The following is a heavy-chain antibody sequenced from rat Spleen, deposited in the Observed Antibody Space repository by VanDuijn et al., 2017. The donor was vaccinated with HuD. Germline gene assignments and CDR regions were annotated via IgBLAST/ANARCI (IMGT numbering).Heavy chain of an antibody. CDR2: INTDGGST. J-gene: IGHJ4*01. CDR1: GFTFSNYW. Sequence: EVQLVESGGGLVQPGRSMKLSCVASGFTFSNYWMYWVRQAPGKGLEWVSSINTDGGSTSYLDSVKGRFTISRDNAENTVYLQMNSLGSEDTAKYYCAKDKDGGYVMDAWGQGASVTVSS. CDR3: AKDKDGGYVMDA. D-gene: IGHD1-11*01. V-gene: IGHV5-58*01.